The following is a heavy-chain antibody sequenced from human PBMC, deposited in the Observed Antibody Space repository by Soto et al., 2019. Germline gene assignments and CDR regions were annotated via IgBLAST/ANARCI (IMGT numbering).Heavy chain of an antibody. Sequence: QVQLVESGGGVVQPGRSLRLSCSASGFTFSTFAMHWVRQAPGKGLVWVAVISYDGSNKYYADSVKGRFTISRDNSKNTLYLQLNSLRAEDTAVYYCASEQLAVLRGGLDYWGQGTLVTVSS. CDR1: GFTFSTFA. CDR2: ISYDGSNK. D-gene: IGHD1-1*01. V-gene: IGHV3-30-3*01. CDR3: ASEQLAVLRGGLDY. J-gene: IGHJ4*02.